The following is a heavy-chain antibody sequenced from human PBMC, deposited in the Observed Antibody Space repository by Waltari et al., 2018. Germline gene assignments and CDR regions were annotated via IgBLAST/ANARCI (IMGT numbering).Heavy chain of an antibody. J-gene: IGHJ4*02. Sequence: QVQLVQSGAEVKKPGSSVKVSCKASGGTFSSYAIRWVRQAPGQGLEWMGGIIPIFGTANYAQKFQGRVTITTDESTSTAYMELSSLRSEDTAVYYCARVLHGEGDPYYFDYWGQGTLVTVSS. CDR2: IIPIFGTA. CDR3: ARVLHGEGDPYYFDY. CDR1: GGTFSSYA. D-gene: IGHD2-21*02. V-gene: IGHV1-69*05.